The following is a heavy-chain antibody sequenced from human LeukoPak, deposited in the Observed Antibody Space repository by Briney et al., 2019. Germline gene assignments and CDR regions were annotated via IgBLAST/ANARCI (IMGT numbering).Heavy chain of an antibody. CDR1: GGSIGSGNW. J-gene: IGHJ5*02. Sequence: SETLSLTCAVSGGSIGSGNWWSWVRQPPGKGLEWIGEIYHSGSTNYNSSLKSRVTISIDKSKNQFSLKLSSVTAADTAMYYCARGGTTVAGTFWFDPWGQGTLVTVSS. D-gene: IGHD6-19*01. V-gene: IGHV4-4*02. CDR2: IYHSGST. CDR3: ARGGTTVAGTFWFDP.